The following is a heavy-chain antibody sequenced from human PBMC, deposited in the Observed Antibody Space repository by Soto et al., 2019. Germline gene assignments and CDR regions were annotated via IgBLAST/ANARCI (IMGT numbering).Heavy chain of an antibody. CDR2: IFWDGDR. V-gene: IGHV2-5*02. CDR1: GFSLTTVGVG. CDR3: ARMSGHGFDY. J-gene: IGHJ4*02. D-gene: IGHD3-3*01. Sequence: SGPTLVNPTQTLTLTCTVSGFSLTTVGVGVGRVRQPPGKGLEWVAVIFWDGDRRYSPPLQTRLTITRDTSEKQVVLTMTDVYPVDTATYYCARMSGHGFDYWGQGTLVTVSS.